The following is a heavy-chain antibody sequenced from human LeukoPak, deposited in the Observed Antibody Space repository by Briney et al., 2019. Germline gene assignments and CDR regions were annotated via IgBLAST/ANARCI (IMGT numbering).Heavy chain of an antibody. CDR3: ARDVGPY. D-gene: IGHD2-15*01. CDR2: IRTTGGRT. Sequence: GGSLRLSCAASGFTFDDYAMHWVRQAPGKGLEYVSAIRTTGGRTYYVNSVRGRFTISRDNSKNTLYLQMGSLRTEDTAVYYCARDVGPYWGQGTLVTVSS. J-gene: IGHJ4*02. CDR1: GFTFDDYA. V-gene: IGHV3-64*01.